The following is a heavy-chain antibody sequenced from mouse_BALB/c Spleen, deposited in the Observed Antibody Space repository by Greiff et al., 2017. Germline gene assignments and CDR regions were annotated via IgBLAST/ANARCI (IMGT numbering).Heavy chain of an antibody. CDR1: GYSITSDYA. CDR2: ISYSGST. CDR3: ARWGITPWFAY. D-gene: IGHD1-1*01. Sequence: VQLKESGPGLVKPSQSLSLTCTVTGYSITSDYAWNWIRQFPGNKLEWMGYISYSGSTSYNPSLKSRISITRDTSKNQFFLQLNSVTTEDTATYYCARWGITPWFAYWGQGTLVTVSA. V-gene: IGHV3-2*02. J-gene: IGHJ3*01.